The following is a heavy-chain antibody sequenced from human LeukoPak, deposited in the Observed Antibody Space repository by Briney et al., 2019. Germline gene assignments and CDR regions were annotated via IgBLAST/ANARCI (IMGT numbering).Heavy chain of an antibody. D-gene: IGHD1-14*01. V-gene: IGHV3-74*01. J-gene: IGHJ6*02. CDR1: GFTFSNYW. CDR2: IDSDGGRT. CDR3: ARAEDYGVDV. Sequence: GGSLRLSCAASGFTFSNYWMYWVRQAPGKGLVWVSRIDSDGGRTSYADSVKGRFTISRDNAQNKLYLQMNSLRAEDTAVYYCARAEDYGVDVWGQGTTVTVSS.